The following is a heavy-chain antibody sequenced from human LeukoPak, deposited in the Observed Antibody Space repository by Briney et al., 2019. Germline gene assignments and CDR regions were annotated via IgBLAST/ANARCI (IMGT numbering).Heavy chain of an antibody. Sequence: GGSLRLSCAASAFTFSSYAMSWVRQAPGKGLEWVSAISGSGGSTYYADSVKGRFTISRDTSRSTLYLQMNSLRAEDAAVYYCAKAPVTSCRGAFCYPFDYWGQGTLVTVSS. J-gene: IGHJ4*02. CDR2: ISGSGGST. D-gene: IGHD2-15*01. V-gene: IGHV3-23*01. CDR1: AFTFSSYA. CDR3: AKAPVTSCRGAFCYPFDY.